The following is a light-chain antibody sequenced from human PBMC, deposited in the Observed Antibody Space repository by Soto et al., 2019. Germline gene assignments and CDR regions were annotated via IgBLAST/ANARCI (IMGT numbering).Light chain of an antibody. V-gene: IGKV1-5*01. CDR2: DAS. CDR1: QSASTF. J-gene: IGKJ1*01. Sequence: DIQMTQSPSTLSASLGDRVTITCRASQSASTFLAWYQQKPGQAPKLLIYDASTLQSGVPSRFSASGSGTEFALTISGLQPDDFETYYCQQYNSSSWTFGQGTKVDI. CDR3: QQYNSSSWT.